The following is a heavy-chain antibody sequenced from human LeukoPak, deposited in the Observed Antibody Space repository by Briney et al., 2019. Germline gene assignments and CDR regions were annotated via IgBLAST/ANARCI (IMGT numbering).Heavy chain of an antibody. CDR2: ICTYNGYS. V-gene: IGHV1-18*01. Sequence: GASVKVSCKTSGYTFTSSGITWVRQAPGQGLEWMGWICTYNGYSKYAQNLQGRVTMTADTSTSTAYMELSSLRSDDTAVYYCAKNSSGGYSDYWGQGTLVTVSS. CDR3: AKNSSGGYSDY. D-gene: IGHD6-19*01. J-gene: IGHJ4*02. CDR1: GYTFTSSG.